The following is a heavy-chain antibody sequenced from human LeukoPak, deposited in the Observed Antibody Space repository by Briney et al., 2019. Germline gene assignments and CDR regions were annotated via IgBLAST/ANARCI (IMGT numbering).Heavy chain of an antibody. V-gene: IGHV3-30*04. Sequence: GRSLRLSCAASGFTFSSYAMHWVRQAPGKGLEWVAVISYDGSNKYYADSVKGRFTISRDNSKNTLYLQMNSLRAEDTAVYYCARDFWADSDGYNLPFDYWGQGTLVTVSS. CDR1: GFTFSSYA. J-gene: IGHJ4*02. CDR2: ISYDGSNK. CDR3: ARDFWADSDGYNLPFDY. D-gene: IGHD5-24*01.